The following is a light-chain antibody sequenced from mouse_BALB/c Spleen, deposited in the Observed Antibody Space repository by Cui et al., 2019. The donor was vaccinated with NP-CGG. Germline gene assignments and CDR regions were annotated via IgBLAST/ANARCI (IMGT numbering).Light chain of an antibody. V-gene: IGLV1*01. CDR1: TGAVTTSNY. CDR2: GTN. J-gene: IGLJ1*01. Sequence: HAVVTQESALTTSPGETVTLTCRSSTGAVTTSNYANWVQEKPDHLFTGLIGGTNNRAPGVPARFSGSLIGDKAALTITGAQTEDEAIYFCDLWYSNHWVFGGGTKLTVL. CDR3: DLWYSNHWV.